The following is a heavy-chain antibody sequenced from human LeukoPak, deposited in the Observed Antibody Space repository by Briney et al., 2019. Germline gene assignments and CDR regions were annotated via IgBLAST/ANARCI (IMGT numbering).Heavy chain of an antibody. CDR2: IIPIFGTA. CDR1: GVTFSSYA. V-gene: IGHV1-69*05. CDR3: ARVSSSGENDY. Sequence: SVKVSCKASGVTFSSYAISWVRQAPGQGLEWKGGIIPIFGTANVAQKFQGRVTITTDESSSTAYMELSSLRSEDTAVYYCARVSSSGENDYWGQGTLVTVSS. D-gene: IGHD6-19*01. J-gene: IGHJ4*02.